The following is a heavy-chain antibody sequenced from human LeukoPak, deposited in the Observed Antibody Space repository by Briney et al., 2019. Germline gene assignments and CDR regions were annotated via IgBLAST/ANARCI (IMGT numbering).Heavy chain of an antibody. CDR3: SGYSSGWTYYFDY. Sequence: GGSLRLSCAAPGFTFRSNSMNWVRQAPGKGLEWVSSISSSSSYIYYADSVKGRFTISRDNAKNSLYLQMNSLRAEDTAVYYCSGYSSGWTYYFDYWGQGTLVTVSS. CDR1: GFTFRSNS. J-gene: IGHJ4*02. CDR2: ISSSSSYI. V-gene: IGHV3-21*01. D-gene: IGHD6-19*01.